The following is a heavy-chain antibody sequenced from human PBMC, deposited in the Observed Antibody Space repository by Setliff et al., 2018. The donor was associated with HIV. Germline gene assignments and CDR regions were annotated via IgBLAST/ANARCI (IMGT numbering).Heavy chain of an antibody. V-gene: IGHV1-3*01. CDR3: ARGSCSGCYLSDY. CDR1: GYTFSTNA. D-gene: IGHD6-19*01. Sequence: GASVKVSCKAFGYTFSTNAXXXXRQAPGQRLEWMGYINAGDDNTRYSEKFQGRVTITRDTSANTAYMELSSLRSEDTAVYYCARGSCSGCYLSDYWGLGTLVTVSS. CDR2: INAGDDNT. J-gene: IGHJ4*02.